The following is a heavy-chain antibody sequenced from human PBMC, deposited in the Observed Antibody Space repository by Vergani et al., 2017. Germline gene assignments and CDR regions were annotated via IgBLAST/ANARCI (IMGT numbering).Heavy chain of an antibody. CDR1: GGSISSYY. CDR2: IYYSGST. Sequence: QVQLQESGPGLVKPSETLSLTCTVSGGSISSYYWSWIRQPPGKGLEWIGYIYYSGSTNYNPSLKSRVTLSVDTSKNQFSLKLSSVTAADTAVYYCARVSLARYYYYYMDVWGKGTTVTVSS. CDR3: ARVSLARYYYYYMDV. V-gene: IGHV4-59*01. J-gene: IGHJ6*03. D-gene: IGHD3-3*02.